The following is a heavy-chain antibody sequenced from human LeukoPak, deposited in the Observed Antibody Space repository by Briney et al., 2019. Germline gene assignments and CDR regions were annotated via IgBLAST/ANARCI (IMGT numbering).Heavy chain of an antibody. CDR1: GGTFSSYA. Sequence: SVKVSCKASGGTFSSYAISWVRQAPGQGLEWMGRIIPILGIANYAQKLQGRVTMTTDTSTSTAYMELRSLRSDDTAVYYCARGSVGDYSPWYYFDYWGQGTLVTVSS. CDR2: IIPILGIA. J-gene: IGHJ4*02. D-gene: IGHD4-17*01. CDR3: ARGSVGDYSPWYYFDY. V-gene: IGHV1-69*04.